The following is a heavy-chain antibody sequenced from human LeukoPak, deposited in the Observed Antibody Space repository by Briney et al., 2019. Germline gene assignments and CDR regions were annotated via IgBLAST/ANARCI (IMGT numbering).Heavy chain of an antibody. CDR1: GYSFTSYW. CDR3: ARRSSGYIDAFDI. V-gene: IGHV5-51*01. D-gene: IGHD3-22*01. J-gene: IGHJ3*02. CDR2: IYPGDSDT. Sequence: GESLKISCKGSGYSFTSYWIGWVRQLPGKGLEWMGIIYPGDSDTRYSPSFQGQVTISADKSISTAYLQWSSLKASDTAMYYCARRSSGYIDAFDIWGQGTMVTVSS.